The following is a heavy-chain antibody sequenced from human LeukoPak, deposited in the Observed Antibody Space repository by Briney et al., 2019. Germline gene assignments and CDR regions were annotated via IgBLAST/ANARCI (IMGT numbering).Heavy chain of an antibody. V-gene: IGHV4-59*01. CDR3: ARDVVAANYYYYYVDV. D-gene: IGHD2-15*01. Sequence: SETLSLTCTVSGGSISSYYWSWIRQPPGRGLEWIGYIYYSGSTNYNPSLKSRVTISVDTSKNQFSLKLSSVTAADTAVYYCARDVVAANYYYYYVDVWGKGTTVTVSS. J-gene: IGHJ6*03. CDR2: IYYSGST. CDR1: GGSISSYY.